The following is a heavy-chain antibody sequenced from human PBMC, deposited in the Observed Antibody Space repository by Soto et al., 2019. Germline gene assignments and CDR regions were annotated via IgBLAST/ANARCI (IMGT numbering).Heavy chain of an antibody. J-gene: IGHJ3*02. CDR2: IYSTVST. CDR3: ARLPHYDTPPVTFDI. Sequence: SETLSLTCTVSGGSISSSLYYWGWIRQPPGKGLEWIGTIYSTVSTHYNPSLKSRVTISVDTSKNQFSLKLNSVTTADTAVYFCARLPHYDTPPVTFDIWGQGAIVTVSS. CDR1: GGSISSSLYY. D-gene: IGHD3-22*01. V-gene: IGHV4-39*01.